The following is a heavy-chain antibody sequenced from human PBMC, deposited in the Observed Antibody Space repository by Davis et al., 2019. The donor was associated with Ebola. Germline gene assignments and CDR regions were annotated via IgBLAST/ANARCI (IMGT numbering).Heavy chain of an antibody. CDR3: ARGPSTGNSFTY. CDR1: GFTFSSYW. V-gene: IGHV3-7*01. J-gene: IGHJ4*02. D-gene: IGHD4-23*01. CDR2: IKQDGSEK. Sequence: GESLKISCAASGFTFSSYWMSWVRQAPGKGLEWVANIKQDGSEKYYVDSVKGRFTISRDNDKNSLSLQMNGLRAEDTAVYYCARGPSTGNSFTYWGQRTLVTVSS.